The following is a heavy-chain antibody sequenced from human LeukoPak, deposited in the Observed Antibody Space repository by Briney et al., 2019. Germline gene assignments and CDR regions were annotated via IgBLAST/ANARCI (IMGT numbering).Heavy chain of an antibody. CDR2: INLAGSEN. Sequence: PGGSLRLSRAASGLMLSNYSMPCVRQAPGRGGERVANINLAGSENSYVDCVKGRFTISRENAKNSLYLQISSLRAEDTALYYCARDRDYSGSWEINFDSWGQGTFVIVSS. D-gene: IGHD6-13*01. J-gene: IGHJ4*02. V-gene: IGHV3-7*01. CDR3: ARDRDYSGSWEINFDS. CDR1: GLMLSNYS.